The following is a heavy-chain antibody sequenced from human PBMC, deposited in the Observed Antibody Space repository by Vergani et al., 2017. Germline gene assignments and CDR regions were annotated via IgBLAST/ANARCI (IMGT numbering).Heavy chain of an antibody. CDR1: GFSLSTSGMR. Sequence: QVTLRESGPALVKPTQTLTLTCTFSGFSLSTSGMRVSWIRPPPGKALEWLARIDWDDDKYYSTSLKTRLTISKDTSKNQVVLTMTNMDPVDTATYYCARIKSSSWSRGGGMDVWGQGTTVTVSS. CDR3: ARIKSSSWSRGGGMDV. J-gene: IGHJ6*02. D-gene: IGHD6-13*01. CDR2: IDWDDDK. V-gene: IGHV2-70*15.